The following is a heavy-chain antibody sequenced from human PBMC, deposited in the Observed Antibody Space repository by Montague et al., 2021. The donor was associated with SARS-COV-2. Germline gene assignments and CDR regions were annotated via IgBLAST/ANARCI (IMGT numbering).Heavy chain of an antibody. Sequence: SETLSLTCDVYGGSFSSYWSWIRQPPGMGLEWVGQISHGGGTNYNPSLKSRFTISVDTSKNQVSLKLSSVTAADTAVYYCASHCGGGRCYFGMDVWGQGTTVTVSS. D-gene: IGHD2-15*01. J-gene: IGHJ6*02. V-gene: IGHV4-34*01. CDR1: GGSFSSY. CDR2: ISHGGGT. CDR3: ASHCGGGRCYFGMDV.